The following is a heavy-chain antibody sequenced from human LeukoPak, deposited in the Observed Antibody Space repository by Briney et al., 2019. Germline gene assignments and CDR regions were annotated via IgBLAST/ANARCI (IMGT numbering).Heavy chain of an antibody. CDR1: GGSFSGYY. V-gene: IGHV4-34*01. D-gene: IGHD3-16*01. Sequence: SETLSLTCAVNGGSFSGYYWTWVRQSPGKGLEWIGEIIHSGRTNYSPSLKSRLTLSVDPSMNHFSLKLSSVTAADTAVYYCARGTVLTGYASFDYWGQGALVTVSS. CDR3: ARGTVLTGYASFDY. CDR2: IIHSGRT. J-gene: IGHJ4*02.